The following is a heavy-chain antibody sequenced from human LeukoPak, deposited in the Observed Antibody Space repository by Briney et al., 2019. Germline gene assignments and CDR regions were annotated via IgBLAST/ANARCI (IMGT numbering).Heavy chain of an antibody. J-gene: IGHJ4*02. CDR2: INPSGGST. V-gene: IGHV1-46*01. D-gene: IGHD6-19*01. Sequence: WASVKVSCKASGYTFTSYSMNWVRQAPGQGPEWMGIINPSGGSTSYAQKFQGRVTMTRDMSTSTVYMELSSLRSEDTAVYYCALRTTHSSGFAFFDYWGQGTLVTVSS. CDR1: GYTFTSYS. CDR3: ALRTTHSSGFAFFDY.